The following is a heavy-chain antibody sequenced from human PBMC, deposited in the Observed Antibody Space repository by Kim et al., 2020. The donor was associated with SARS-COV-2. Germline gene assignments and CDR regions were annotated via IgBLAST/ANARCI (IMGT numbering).Heavy chain of an antibody. CDR2: INHSGST. V-gene: IGHV4-34*01. D-gene: IGHD3-22*01. J-gene: IGHJ4*02. CDR3: ARGRYYYDSSGYWYYFDY. Sequence: SETLSLTCAVYGGSFSGYYCSWIRQPPGKGLEWIGEINHSGSTNYNPSLKSRVTISVDTSKNQFSLKLSSVTAADTAVYYCARGRYYYDSSGYWYYFDYWGQGTLVTVSS. CDR1: GGSFSGYY.